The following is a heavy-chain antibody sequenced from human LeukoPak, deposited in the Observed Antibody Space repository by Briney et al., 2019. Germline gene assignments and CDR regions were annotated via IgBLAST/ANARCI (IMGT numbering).Heavy chain of an antibody. D-gene: IGHD3-22*01. CDR1: GGSFSGYY. CDR3: ARGKVVTMIVVVRGVYFDY. CDR2: INHSGST. J-gene: IGHJ4*02. V-gene: IGHV4-34*01. Sequence: SETLSLTCAVYGGSFSGYYWSWIRQPPGKGLEWIGEINHSGSTNYNPSLKSRVTISVDTSKNQFSLKLSSVTAADTAVYYCARGKVVTMIVVVRGVYFDYWGQGTLVTVSS.